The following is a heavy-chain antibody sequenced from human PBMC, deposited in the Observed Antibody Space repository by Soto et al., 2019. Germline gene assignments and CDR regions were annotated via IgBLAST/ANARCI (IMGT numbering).Heavy chain of an antibody. Sequence: GSLRLSCAASGFSLSSYAMHWVRQAPGKGLEWVAVVWYDGTNKYYADSVKGRFTISRDNSKNTLYLQMDSLRAEDTAVYYCARYDVVPFDYSGQGTLVTVSA. J-gene: IGHJ4*02. CDR1: GFSLSSYA. CDR2: VWYDGTNK. D-gene: IGHD2-21*01. V-gene: IGHV3-33*01. CDR3: ARYDVVPFDY.